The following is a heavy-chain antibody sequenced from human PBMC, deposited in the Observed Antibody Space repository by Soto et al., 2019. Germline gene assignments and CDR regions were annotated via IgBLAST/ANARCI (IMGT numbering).Heavy chain of an antibody. Sequence: ASVKVSCKASGYTFTSYGISWVRQAPGQGLEWMGWISAYNGNTNYAQKLQGRVTMTTDTSTSTAYMELRSLRSDDTAVYYCARRIFRGVMPYYCYYYGMDVWGQGTTVTVSS. J-gene: IGHJ6*02. D-gene: IGHD3-16*01. CDR1: GYTFTSYG. CDR3: ARRIFRGVMPYYCYYYGMDV. CDR2: ISAYNGNT. V-gene: IGHV1-18*01.